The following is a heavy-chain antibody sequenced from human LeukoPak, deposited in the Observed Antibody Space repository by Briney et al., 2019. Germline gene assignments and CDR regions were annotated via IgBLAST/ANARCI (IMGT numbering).Heavy chain of an antibody. D-gene: IGHD3-22*01. CDR3: ASSYDSNGYYYGYY. CDR1: GGSFSGYY. Sequence: PSETLSLTCAVYGGSFSGYYWSWIRQPPGKGLEWVGSIYYSGSTYYNPSLESRVTISVDTSTNHFSLKLSYVTAADTAAYYCASSYDSNGYYYGYYWGQGTLVTVSS. J-gene: IGHJ4*02. V-gene: IGHV4-34*01. CDR2: IYYSGST.